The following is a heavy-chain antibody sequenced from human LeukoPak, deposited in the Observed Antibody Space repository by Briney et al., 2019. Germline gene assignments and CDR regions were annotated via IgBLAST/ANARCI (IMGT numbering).Heavy chain of an antibody. D-gene: IGHD2-2*01. CDR2: IYYSGST. CDR3: ARARYCSSTSCAPGY. V-gene: IGHV4-59*01. J-gene: IGHJ4*02. Sequence: PSQTLSLTGTVSGGSISSYCWSWIRQPPGKGLEWIGYIYYSGSTNYNPSLKSRVTISVDTSKNQFSLKLSSVTAADTAVYYCARARYCSSTSCAPGYWGQGTLVTVSS. CDR1: GGSISSYC.